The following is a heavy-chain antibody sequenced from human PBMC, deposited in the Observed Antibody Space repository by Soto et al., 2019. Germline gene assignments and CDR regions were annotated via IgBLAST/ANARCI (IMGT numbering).Heavy chain of an antibody. Sequence: QFQLVQSGAEVKKPGASVKVSCKASGYTFTSYTVQWVRQAPGQRLEWMGWINVGNGNTKYSQKFQGRVTITGDKSASAAYMELSSLRYEDTAVYDCARDPHLDCWGQGTLVTVSS. V-gene: IGHV1-3*01. J-gene: IGHJ4*02. CDR2: INVGNGNT. CDR1: GYTFTSYT. CDR3: ARDPHLDC.